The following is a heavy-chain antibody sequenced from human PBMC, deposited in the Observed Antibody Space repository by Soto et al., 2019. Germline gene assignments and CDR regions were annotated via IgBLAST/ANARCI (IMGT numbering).Heavy chain of an antibody. CDR1: GFTFNSYW. D-gene: IGHD7-27*01. Sequence: EVQLVESGGGLVQPGGSLRLSCAASGFTFNSYWIHWVRQAPGKGLVWVSRINSDGSSTSYADSVKGRFTISRDNAKNTLYLQMNSLRAEDTALYYCASSLLTPFDYWGQGPLVTVSS. CDR2: INSDGSST. V-gene: IGHV3-74*01. J-gene: IGHJ4*02. CDR3: ASSLLTPFDY.